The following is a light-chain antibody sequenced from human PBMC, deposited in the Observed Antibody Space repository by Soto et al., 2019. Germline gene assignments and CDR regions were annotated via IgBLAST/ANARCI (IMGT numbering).Light chain of an antibody. J-gene: IGLJ1*01. CDR1: SIDVGGTDH. CDR2: DVG. Sequence: QSALTQPASVSGSPGQSITISCSGTSIDVGGTDHVSWYLQHPGEAPKLIIYDVGNRPSGVSNRFSGSKADNTATLTVSGLQAEDEADYYCSSYTSLSTYVFRTGTKLTVL. CDR3: SSYTSLSTYV. V-gene: IGLV2-14*03.